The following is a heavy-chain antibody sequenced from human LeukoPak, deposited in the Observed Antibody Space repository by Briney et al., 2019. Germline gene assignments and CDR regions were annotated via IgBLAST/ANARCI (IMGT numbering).Heavy chain of an antibody. CDR1: GGSISNTNW. D-gene: IGHD1-26*01. CDR3: SRESGAFCPFGY. J-gene: IGHJ4*02. CDR2: VSLAGQT. V-gene: IGHV4-4*02. Sequence: SETLSLTCDVSGGSISNTNWWSWVRQPPGQGLEWIGEVSLAGQTNYNPSLNGRVTMSLDESSNQLSLKLTSVTAADTAIHYCSRESGAFCPFGYWGQGTLVIVPS.